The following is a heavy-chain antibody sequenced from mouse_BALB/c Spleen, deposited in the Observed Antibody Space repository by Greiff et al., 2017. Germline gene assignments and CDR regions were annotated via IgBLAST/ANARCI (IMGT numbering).Heavy chain of an antibody. CDR3: ARKEWLLWFAY. V-gene: IGHV1-18*01. D-gene: IGHD2-3*01. Sequence: EVQLQQSGPELVKPGASVMIPCKASGYTFTDYNMDWVKQSHGKSLEWIGDINPNNGGTIYNQKFKGKATLTVDKSSSTAYMELRSLTSEDTAVYYCARKEWLLWFAYWGQGTLVTVSA. J-gene: IGHJ3*01. CDR2: INPNNGGT. CDR1: GYTFTDYN.